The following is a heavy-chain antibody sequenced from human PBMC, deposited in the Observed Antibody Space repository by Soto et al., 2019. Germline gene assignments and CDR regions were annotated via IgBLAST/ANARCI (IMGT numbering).Heavy chain of an antibody. J-gene: IGHJ6*02. CDR2: IYYSGTT. CDR3: ARDPSRGMDV. V-gene: IGHV4-31*03. CDR1: GGSISSGDYY. Sequence: QVQLQESGPGLVKPSQTLSLTCTVSGGSISSGDYYWSWISQHPGKGLEWIGYIYYSGTTYYNLSLKSRVTISVDTSTNQFSLKLSSVTAADTAVYYCARDPSRGMDVWGQGTTVTVSS.